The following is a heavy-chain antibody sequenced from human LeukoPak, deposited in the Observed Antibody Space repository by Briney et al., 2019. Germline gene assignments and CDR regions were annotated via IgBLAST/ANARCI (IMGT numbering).Heavy chain of an antibody. CDR2: IGDYGGHI. V-gene: IGHV3-23*01. D-gene: IGHD3-10*01. CDR1: GFTFYNFA. CDR3: AKRGIVIRGILVIGYHQEAYHYDY. Sequence: GGSLRLSCSASGFTFYNFAMSWVRQAPGKELEWVSAIGDYGGHIYYADSVKGRFTISRDTSLNTLYLQMSSLRAEDTAVYFCAKRGIVIRGILVIGYHQEAYHYDYWGQGVLVTVSS. J-gene: IGHJ4*02.